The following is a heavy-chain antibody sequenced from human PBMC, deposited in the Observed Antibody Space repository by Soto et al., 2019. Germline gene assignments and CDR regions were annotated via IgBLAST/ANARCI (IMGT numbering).Heavy chain of an antibody. V-gene: IGHV3-11*06. J-gene: IGHJ4*02. CDR3: ARGGGAAADFDY. D-gene: IGHD6-13*01. CDR1: GFTFSDYY. CDR2: ISGRTGYT. Sequence: GGSLRLSCAASGFTFSDYYMSWIRQAPGKGLEWVSYISGRTGYTGYADSVKGRFTISRDNAKNSLYLQMSSLRVEDTAVYYCARGGGAAADFDYWGPGTLVNVSS.